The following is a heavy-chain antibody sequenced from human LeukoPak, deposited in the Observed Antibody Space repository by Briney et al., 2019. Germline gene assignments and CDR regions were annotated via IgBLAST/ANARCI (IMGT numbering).Heavy chain of an antibody. D-gene: IGHD2-2*01. CDR3: ARGLVPAAPDAFDY. Sequence: ASVKVSCKASGYAFTSYDINWVRQATGHGLEWMGWMNPNSGNTGYAQKFQGRVTITRNTSISTAYMELSSLRSEDTAVYYCARGLVPAAPDAFDYWGQGTLVTVSS. CDR2: MNPNSGNT. CDR1: GYAFTSYD. V-gene: IGHV1-8*03. J-gene: IGHJ4*02.